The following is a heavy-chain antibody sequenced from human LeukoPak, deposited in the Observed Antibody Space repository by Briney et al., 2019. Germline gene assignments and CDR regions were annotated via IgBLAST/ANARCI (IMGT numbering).Heavy chain of an antibody. J-gene: IGHJ4*02. CDR3: ARGFGEFLSYFDY. V-gene: IGHV4-59*01. Sequence: SETLSLTCTVSGGSLSSYYWSWIRQPPGKGLEWIGYIYYSGSTNYNPSLKSRVTISVDTSKNQFSLKLSSVTAADTAVYYCARGFGEFLSYFDYWGQGTLVTVSS. CDR1: GGSLSSYY. D-gene: IGHD3-10*01. CDR2: IYYSGST.